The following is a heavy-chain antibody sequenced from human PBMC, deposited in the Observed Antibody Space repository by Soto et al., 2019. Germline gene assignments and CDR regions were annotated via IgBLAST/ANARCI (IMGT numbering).Heavy chain of an antibody. J-gene: IGHJ6*02. V-gene: IGHV4-39*07. Sequence: PSETLSLTCTVSGGSISSTGYYWGWIRQPPGKGLEWIGSIYYSGSTSYNPSLQSRVTMSVDTSKNQLSLKVSSVTAADTAVYYCASSNIAAAGFYYYGMDVWGRGTTVTVSS. CDR3: ASSNIAAAGFYYYGMDV. CDR1: GGSISSTGYY. D-gene: IGHD6-13*01. CDR2: IYYSGST.